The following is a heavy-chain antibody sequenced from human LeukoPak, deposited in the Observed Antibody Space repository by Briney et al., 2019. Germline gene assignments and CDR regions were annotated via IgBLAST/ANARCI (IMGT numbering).Heavy chain of an antibody. CDR1: GGSVSSGSYY. J-gene: IGHJ3*02. V-gene: IGHV4-61*01. CDR2: IYYSGST. D-gene: IGHD6-19*01. Sequence: SKTLSLTCTVSGGSVSSGSYYWSWIRQPPGKGLEWIGYIYYSGSTNYNPSLKSRVTISVDTSKNQFSLKLSSVTAADTAVYYCARDAVYSSGPEYDAFDIWGQGTMVTVSS. CDR3: ARDAVYSSGPEYDAFDI.